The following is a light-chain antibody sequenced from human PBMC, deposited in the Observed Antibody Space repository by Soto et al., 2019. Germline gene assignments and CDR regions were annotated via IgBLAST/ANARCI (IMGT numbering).Light chain of an antibody. J-gene: IGLJ2*01. CDR3: AAWDGSLNHIL. CDR1: SSNMGSNT. V-gene: IGLV1-44*01. Sequence: QSVLTQPPSASGTPGQGVAISCSGSSSNMGSNTVNWYQHLPGTAPKLLIYNDNQRPSGVPDRFFCSKSGTSASLAITGLQSEDEADYYCAAWDGSLNHILFGGGTKLTVL. CDR2: NDN.